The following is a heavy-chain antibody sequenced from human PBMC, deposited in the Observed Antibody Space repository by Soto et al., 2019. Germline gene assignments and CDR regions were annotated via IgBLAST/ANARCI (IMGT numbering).Heavy chain of an antibody. CDR3: AKDVYSSWYYYFDY. CDR1: GFTFSSYG. V-gene: IGHV3-30*18. D-gene: IGHD6-13*01. CDR2: ISYDGSNK. J-gene: IGHJ4*02. Sequence: GGSLRLSCAASGFTFSSYGMHWVRQAPGKGLEWVAVISYDGSNKYYADSVKGRFTIYRDNSKNTLYLQMNSLRAEDTAVYYCAKDVYSSWYYYFDYWGQGT.